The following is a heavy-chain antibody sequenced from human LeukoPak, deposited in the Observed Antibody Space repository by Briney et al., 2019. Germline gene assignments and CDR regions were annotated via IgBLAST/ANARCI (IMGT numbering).Heavy chain of an antibody. CDR1: GDSVSNKNTA. Sequence: SQTLSLTCAISGDSVSNKNTAWNWIRQSPSRGLEWLGRTYYRSKWHNTYAASVKSRITINPDTSKNQFSLQLNSVTPEDTAVYYCARENDYVWGSYVHFGYWGQGTLVTVSS. D-gene: IGHD3-16*01. CDR3: ARENDYVWGSYVHFGY. V-gene: IGHV6-1*01. J-gene: IGHJ4*02. CDR2: TYYRSKWHN.